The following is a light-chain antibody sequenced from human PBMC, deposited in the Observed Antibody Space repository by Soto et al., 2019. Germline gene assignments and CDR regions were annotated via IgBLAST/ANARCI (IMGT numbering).Light chain of an antibody. V-gene: IGKV1-17*03. J-gene: IGKJ4*02. CDR3: LQYYSYPLT. CDR2: AAS. Sequence: DIQMTQSPSTLSASVGDRVTITCRASQGISSYLAWFQQKPGKVPKRLIYAASSLQSGVPSRFSGSGSGTDFTLTISCLQSEDFATYYCLQYYSYPLTFGGGTKVDIK. CDR1: QGISSY.